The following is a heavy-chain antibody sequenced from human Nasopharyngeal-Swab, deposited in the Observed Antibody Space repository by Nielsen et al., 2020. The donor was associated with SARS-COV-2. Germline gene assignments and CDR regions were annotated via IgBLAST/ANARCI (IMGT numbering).Heavy chain of an antibody. CDR1: GGSISSDSYY. D-gene: IGHD6-13*01. J-gene: IGHJ4*02. CDR3: VREAAAATQLLDF. CDR2: IYYSGTT. V-gene: IGHV4-39*07. Sequence: SETLSLTCTVSGGSISSDSYYWGWIRQPPGKGLEWIASIYYSGTTYYNPSLKSRVTISLDTSKNQFSLKLTSVTAADTAVYYCVREAAAATQLLDFWGQGTLVTVSS.